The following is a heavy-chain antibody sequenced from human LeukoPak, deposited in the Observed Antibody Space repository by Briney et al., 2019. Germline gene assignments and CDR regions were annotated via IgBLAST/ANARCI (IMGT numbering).Heavy chain of an antibody. J-gene: IGHJ5*02. CDR1: GGSLSTYY. V-gene: IGHV4-59*01. CDR3: AGSGTATYYDFWSGSAFNP. D-gene: IGHD3-3*01. Sequence: SETLSLTCSASGGSLSTYYWNWIRQPPGKGLEWIGYIYSSGSTTYNPALNSRVTISVDTSKNQFSLKLTSVTAADTAVYYCAGSGTATYYDFWSGSAFNPWGQGILVTVFS. CDR2: IYSSGST.